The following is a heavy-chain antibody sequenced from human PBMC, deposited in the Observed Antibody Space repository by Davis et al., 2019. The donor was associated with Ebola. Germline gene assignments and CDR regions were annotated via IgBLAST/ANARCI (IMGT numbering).Heavy chain of an antibody. CDR1: GFTFGNYA. V-gene: IGHV3-49*03. Sequence: PGGSLRLSCSTSGFTFGNYAMNWFRQAPGKGLEWVGFIRSKAYGATAAYAASVKGRFTISRDDSKSNAYLQMDSLKTEDTALYYCTSHGYYYDGSGYSIFDYWGQGTLVTVSS. D-gene: IGHD3-22*01. CDR3: TSHGYYYDGSGYSIFDY. J-gene: IGHJ4*02. CDR2: IRSKAYGATA.